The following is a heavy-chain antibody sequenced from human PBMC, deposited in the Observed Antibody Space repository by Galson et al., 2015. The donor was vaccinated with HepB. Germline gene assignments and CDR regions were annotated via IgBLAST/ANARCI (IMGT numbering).Heavy chain of an antibody. CDR3: GVPSSSDHYNFYYMDV. CDR1: GGIFSSFA. CDR2: IIPVLGTT. J-gene: IGHJ6*03. Sequence: SVKVSCKASGGIFSSFAISWVRQAPGQGLEWMGGIIPVLGTTHYAEKFQGRVTITADESTRTAYMELYSLNSEDTAVYYCGVPSSSDHYNFYYMDVWGEGTTVTVSS. V-gene: IGHV1-69*13. D-gene: IGHD6-6*01.